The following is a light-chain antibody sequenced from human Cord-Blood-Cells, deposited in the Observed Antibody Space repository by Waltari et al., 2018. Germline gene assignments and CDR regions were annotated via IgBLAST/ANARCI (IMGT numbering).Light chain of an antibody. J-gene: IGKJ1*01. CDR1: QSVSSN. CDR2: GVS. V-gene: IGKV3-15*01. CDR3: QQYNNWPPWT. Sequence: EIVMTQSPATLSESPGERATLSCRASQSVSSNLAWYQQKPGQAPRLLIYGVSTRATGIPARFSGSGSGTEFTLTISSLQSEDFAVYYCQQYNNWPPWTFGQGTKVEIK.